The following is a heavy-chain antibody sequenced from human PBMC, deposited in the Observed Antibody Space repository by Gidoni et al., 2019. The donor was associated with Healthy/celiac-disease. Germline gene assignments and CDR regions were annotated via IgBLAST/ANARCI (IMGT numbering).Heavy chain of an antibody. J-gene: IGHJ4*02. CDR1: GFTFSSDG. CDR2: ISYDGSNK. D-gene: IGHD3-3*01. Sequence: QVQLVESGGGVVQPGRSLRLSCAASGFTFSSDGMHWVRQAPGKGLEWVAVISYDGSNKYYADSVKGRFTISRDNSKNTLYLQMNSLRAEDTAVYYCAKGHGIGVVPPYFDYWGQGTLVTVSS. V-gene: IGHV3-30*18. CDR3: AKGHGIGVVPPYFDY.